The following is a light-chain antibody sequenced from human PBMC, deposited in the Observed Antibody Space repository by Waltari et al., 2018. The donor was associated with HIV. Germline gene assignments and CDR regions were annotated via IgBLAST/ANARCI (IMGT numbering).Light chain of an antibody. CDR3: CSYADSATFVL. CDR1: SSDVGNSNL. Sequence: QSALTQPASVSGSPGQSINISCTETSSDVGNSNLVSWYQQFTGKAPKLLIYEVTKRPSGVSSRFSGSKSGNTASLTISDLQPDDDAKYYCCSYADSATFVLFGGGTRVTV. J-gene: IGLJ2*01. CDR2: EVT. V-gene: IGLV2-23*02.